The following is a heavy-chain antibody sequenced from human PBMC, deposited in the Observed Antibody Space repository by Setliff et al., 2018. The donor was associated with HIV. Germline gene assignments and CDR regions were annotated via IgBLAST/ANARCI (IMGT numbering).Heavy chain of an antibody. CDR3: ARGGRTYYYDSSGYYRHYYYYMDV. CDR2: INHSGST. CDR1: GGSISSYY. Sequence: PSETLSLTCTVSGGSISSYYWSWIRQPPGKGLEWIGEINHSGSTNYNPSLKSRVTISVDASKNQFSLKLSSVTAADTAVYYCARGGRTYYYDSSGYYRHYYYYMDVWGKGTTVTVSS. D-gene: IGHD3-22*01. J-gene: IGHJ6*03. V-gene: IGHV4-34*01.